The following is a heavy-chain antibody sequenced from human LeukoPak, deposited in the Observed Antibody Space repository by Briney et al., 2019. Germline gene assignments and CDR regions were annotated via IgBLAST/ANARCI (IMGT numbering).Heavy chain of an antibody. CDR1: GFTVRSYS. CDR3: ARETPRRGETRDGYR. CDR2: INSGSSYI. V-gene: IGHV3-21*06. D-gene: IGHD5-24*01. J-gene: IGHJ4*02. Sequence: GGSLRLSCAASGFTVRSYSMDWVRQAPGKGLEWVSSINSGSSYIYYADSVKGRFTISRDNAKNSLYLQMNSLRAEDTAMYYCARETPRRGETRDGYRWGQGTLVTVSS.